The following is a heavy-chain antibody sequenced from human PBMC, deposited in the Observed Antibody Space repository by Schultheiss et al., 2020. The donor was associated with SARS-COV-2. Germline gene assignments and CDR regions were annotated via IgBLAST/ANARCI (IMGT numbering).Heavy chain of an antibody. Sequence: SETLSLTCTVSGGSIRSGESYWSWIRQPPGKGLEWIGYIHYDGSTDYNPSLKSRLTLSLDSSENQFSLQLTSVTVADTAVYFCATGQWYSGSYYCDSWGQGTLVTVSS. CDR2: IHYDGST. D-gene: IGHD1-26*01. CDR1: GGSIRSGESY. CDR3: ATGQWYSGSYYCDS. V-gene: IGHV4-31*03. J-gene: IGHJ4*02.